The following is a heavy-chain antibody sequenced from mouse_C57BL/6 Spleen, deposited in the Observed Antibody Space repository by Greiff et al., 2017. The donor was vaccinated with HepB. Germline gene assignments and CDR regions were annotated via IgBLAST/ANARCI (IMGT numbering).Heavy chain of an antibody. CDR1: GYSITSGYY. CDR3: ARGDDYVFDY. D-gene: IGHD2-4*01. Sequence: EVQLQQSGPGLVKPSQSLSLTCSVTGYSITSGYYWNWIRQFPGNKLEWMGYISYDGSNNYNPSLKNRISITRDTSKNQFFLKLNSVTTEDTATYYCARGDDYVFDYWGQGTTLTVSS. CDR2: ISYDGSN. J-gene: IGHJ2*01. V-gene: IGHV3-6*01.